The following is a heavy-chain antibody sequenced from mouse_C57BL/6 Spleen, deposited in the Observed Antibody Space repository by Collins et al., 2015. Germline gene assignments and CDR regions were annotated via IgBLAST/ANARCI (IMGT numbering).Heavy chain of an antibody. CDR2: IYWNDDK. Sequence: QVTLKESGPGILQSSQTLSLTCSFSGFSLNTSDMGVSWIRQPSGKGLEWLAHIYWNDDKRYNPSLKRRLTISKDSSRKQVFLKITSVDTADTATYYCVRDYRGYYPMDYWGQGTSVTVSA. CDR1: GFSLNTSDMG. D-gene: IGHD5-5*01. V-gene: IGHV8-12*01. J-gene: IGHJ4*01. CDR3: VRDYRGYYPMDY.